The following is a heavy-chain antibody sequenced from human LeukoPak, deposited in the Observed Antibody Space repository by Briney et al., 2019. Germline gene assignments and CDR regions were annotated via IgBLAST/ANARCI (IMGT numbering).Heavy chain of an antibody. D-gene: IGHD3-3*01. V-gene: IGHV4-34*01. Sequence: PSETLSLTCAVYGGSFSGYYWSWIRQPPGKGLEWIGEINHSGSTNYNPSLKSRVTISVDTSKNQFSLKLSSVTAADTAVYYCARLEAYYDFRSGSDAFDIWGQGTMVTVSS. J-gene: IGHJ3*02. CDR3: ARLEAYYDFRSGSDAFDI. CDR2: INHSGST. CDR1: GGSFSGYY.